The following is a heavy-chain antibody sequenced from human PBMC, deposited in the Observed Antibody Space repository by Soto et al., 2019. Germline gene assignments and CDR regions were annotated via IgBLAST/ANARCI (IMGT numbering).Heavy chain of an antibody. J-gene: IGHJ6*02. CDR1: RGSISRGGYY. CDR2: IYYSGST. V-gene: IGHV4-31*03. D-gene: IGHD6-6*01. Sequence: SENLSLTCTVSRGSISRGGYYWSWIRQHPGKGLEWIGYIYYSGSTYYNPSLKSRVTISVDTSKNHFSLKLSSVTAADTAVYYCARGGSGSSSYGGIYYYYYGMDVWGQGTTVTVSS. CDR3: ARGGSGSSSYGGIYYYYYGMDV.